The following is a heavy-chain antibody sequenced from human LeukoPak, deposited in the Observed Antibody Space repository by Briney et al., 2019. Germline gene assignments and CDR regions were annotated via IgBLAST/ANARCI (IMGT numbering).Heavy chain of an antibody. CDR2: IYHSGST. CDR3: ARDSVGWFGDPRGVFEI. D-gene: IGHD3-10*01. V-gene: IGHV4-31*03. CDR1: GSSISSGDYY. Sequence: SQTLSLTCTVSGSSISSGDYYWTWIRQLPGKGLEWIGYIYHSGSTYYNPSLKSRVTISGDTSRNQFSLKLSSVTVADTAVYYCARDSVGWFGDPRGVFEIWGQGSLVTVSS. J-gene: IGHJ3*02.